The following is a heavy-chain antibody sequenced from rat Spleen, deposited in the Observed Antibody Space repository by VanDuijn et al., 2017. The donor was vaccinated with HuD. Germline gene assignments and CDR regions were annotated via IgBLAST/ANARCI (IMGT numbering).Heavy chain of an antibody. D-gene: IGHD1-4*01. Sequence: EVQLQESGPGLVEPSQSLSLTCSVTGYSITSNYWGWIRKFPGNKMEWIGHITYSGSTSYNPSLKSRISITRDTSKNQFFLQLTSVTTEDTATYYCARGPGYFPGWYFDFWGPGTMVTVSS. CDR1: GYSITSNY. CDR3: ARGPGYFPGWYFDF. V-gene: IGHV3-1*01. J-gene: IGHJ1*01. CDR2: ITYSGST.